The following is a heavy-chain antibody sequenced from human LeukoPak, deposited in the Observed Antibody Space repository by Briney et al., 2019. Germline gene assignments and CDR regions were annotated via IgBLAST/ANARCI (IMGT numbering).Heavy chain of an antibody. CDR3: ARGAAMVTGDFDY. J-gene: IGHJ4*02. D-gene: IGHD5-18*01. CDR2: IYHSGST. CDR1: GGSISSSSYY. V-gene: IGHV4-39*07. Sequence: SETLSLTCTVSGGSISSSSYYWGWIRQPPGKGLEWIGSIYHSGSTYYNPSLKSRVTISVDTSKNQFSLKLSSVTAADTAVYYCARGAAMVTGDFDYWGQGTLVTVSS.